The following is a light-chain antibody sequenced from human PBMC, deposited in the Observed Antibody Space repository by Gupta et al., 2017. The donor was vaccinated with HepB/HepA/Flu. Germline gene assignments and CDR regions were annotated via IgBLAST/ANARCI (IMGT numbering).Light chain of an antibody. J-gene: IGKJ1*01. Sequence: DIQMTQSPSSLSASVGDRVTITCRASQSISTSLNWYQQKPGKAPTLLIYVASTLQSGVPSRFSGSGSGTDFTLTISRLQPEDFATYYCQQRDSIPWTFGQATKVEIK. CDR2: VAS. CDR1: QSISTS. CDR3: QQRDSIPWT. V-gene: IGKV1-39*01.